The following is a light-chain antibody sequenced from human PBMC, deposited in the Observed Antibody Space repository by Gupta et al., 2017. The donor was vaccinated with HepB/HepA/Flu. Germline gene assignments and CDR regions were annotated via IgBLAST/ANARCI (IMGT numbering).Light chain of an antibody. CDR2: GGT. V-gene: IGKV3-20*01. J-gene: IGKJ1*01. CDR1: QIISADF. Sequence: SLLIPSPGPLSLSPGDTATLSCRARQIISADFLVWYQQKSGQPPRLVLYGGTSRATGVPDRFSGTGSGTDFTLTITRLEPEDFATYYCQQYATLPWTFGQGTKVEIK. CDR3: QQYATLPWT.